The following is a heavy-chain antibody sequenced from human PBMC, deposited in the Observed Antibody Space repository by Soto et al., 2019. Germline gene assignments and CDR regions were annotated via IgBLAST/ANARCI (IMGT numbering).Heavy chain of an antibody. CDR3: AKSLRTGYYYDSSGYYDFYFDY. V-gene: IGHV3-23*01. CDR2: ISGSGGST. J-gene: IGHJ4*02. Sequence: GGSLRLSCAASGFTFSSYAMSWVRQAPGKGLEWVSAISGSGGSTYYADSVKGRFTISRDNSKNTLYLQMNSLRAEDTAVYYCAKSLRTGYYYDSSGYYDFYFDYWGQGTLVTVSS. CDR1: GFTFSSYA. D-gene: IGHD3-22*01.